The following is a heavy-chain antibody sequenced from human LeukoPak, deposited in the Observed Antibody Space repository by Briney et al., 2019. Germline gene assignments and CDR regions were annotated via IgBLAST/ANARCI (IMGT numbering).Heavy chain of an antibody. CDR2: IYSGGST. D-gene: IGHD5-24*01. Sequence: GGSLRLSCAASGFTVSSNYMSWVRQAPGKGLEWVSVIYSGGSTYYADSVKGRFTIFRDNSKNTLYLQMNSLRAEDTAVYYCASTIDGNYWYFDLWGRGTLVTVSS. CDR3: ASTIDGNYWYFDL. CDR1: GFTVSSNY. V-gene: IGHV3-53*01. J-gene: IGHJ2*01.